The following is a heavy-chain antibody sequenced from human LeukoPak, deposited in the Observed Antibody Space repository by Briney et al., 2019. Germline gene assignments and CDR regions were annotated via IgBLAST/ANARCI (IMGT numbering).Heavy chain of an antibody. CDR1: GGSITGYY. CDR2: ISYSGST. Sequence: SETLSLTCTVSGGSITGYYWSWIRQAPGEGLEWIAYISYSGSTSYNPSLRSRVTISVDTSKNLFSLNLSSLTAADTAVYYCVRHSGGTTYDYWGQGIQVTVSS. D-gene: IGHD1-7*01. J-gene: IGHJ4*02. CDR3: VRHSGGTTYDY. V-gene: IGHV4-59*08.